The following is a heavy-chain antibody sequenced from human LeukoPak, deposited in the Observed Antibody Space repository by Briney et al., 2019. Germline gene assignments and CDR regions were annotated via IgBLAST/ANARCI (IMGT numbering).Heavy chain of an antibody. J-gene: IGHJ6*02. CDR1: GYTSIRYY. CDR2: IIPSIVST. CDR3: ARDPLGASSGWYDPYYYGMDV. V-gene: IGHV1-46*01. D-gene: IGHD6-19*01. Sequence: AGLKVSCKESGYTSIRYYMHWVRDELRRGLEWMAIIIPSIVSTSYAQKCQGRVTMTRDTSTSTVYMELSSLRSEDTAVYYCARDPLGASSGWYDPYYYGMDVWGQGTTVTVSS.